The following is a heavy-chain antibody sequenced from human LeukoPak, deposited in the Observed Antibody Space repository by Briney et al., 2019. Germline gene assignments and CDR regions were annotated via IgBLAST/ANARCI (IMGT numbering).Heavy chain of an antibody. CDR1: GFTFSNAW. J-gene: IGHJ4*02. V-gene: IGHV3-15*01. D-gene: IGHD6-19*01. CDR3: NTWYNSGWRSGRADF. Sequence: GGSLRLSCAGSGFTFSNAWMTWVRQAPGKGLEWVGRIKSYTDGGTTDYAAPVKDRFTISRADSENTLYLQMNSLKTEDTAVYYCNTWYNSGWRSGRADFWGQGTLVTVSS. CDR2: IKSYTDGGTT.